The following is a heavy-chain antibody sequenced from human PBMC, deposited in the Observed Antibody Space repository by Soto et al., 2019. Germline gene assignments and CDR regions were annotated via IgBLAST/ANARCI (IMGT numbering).Heavy chain of an antibody. Sequence: ASVTVSCTASGYTFTGYYMHWVRQAPGQRLEWMGWINPNSGGTNYAQKFQGWVTMTRDTSISTAYMELSRLRSDDTAVYYCATHSGYCSGGSCYTSGPHAFDIWGQGTMVTVSS. CDR3: ATHSGYCSGGSCYTSGPHAFDI. D-gene: IGHD2-15*01. J-gene: IGHJ3*02. CDR1: GYTFTGYY. V-gene: IGHV1-2*04. CDR2: INPNSGGT.